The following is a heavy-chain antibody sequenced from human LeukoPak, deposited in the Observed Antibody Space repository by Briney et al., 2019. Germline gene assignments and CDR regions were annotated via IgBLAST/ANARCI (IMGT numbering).Heavy chain of an antibody. D-gene: IGHD3-3*01. J-gene: IGHJ4*02. V-gene: IGHV4-61*08. CDR2: VYYSGTT. CDR1: GDPISSHSGYK. CDR3: AREWSAFDY. Sequence: SETLSLTCTVSGDPISSHSGYKWNWIRQAPGKGLEWIGYVYYSGTTSYNPSVNSRVTISVDTSKNQFSLKLSSVTAADTAVYYCAREWSAFDYWGQGTLVTVSS.